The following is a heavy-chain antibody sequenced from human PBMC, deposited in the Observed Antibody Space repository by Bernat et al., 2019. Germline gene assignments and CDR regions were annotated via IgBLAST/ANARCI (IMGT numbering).Heavy chain of an antibody. Sequence: VQLLESGGGLVQPGGSLRLSCAASGFTFSSYAMHWVRQAPGKGLEWVAVISYDGSNKYYADSVKGRFTISRDNSKNTLYLQMNSLRAEDTAVYYCARDYHVGYSSSWAYWGQGTLVTVSS. D-gene: IGHD6-13*01. CDR2: ISYDGSNK. J-gene: IGHJ4*02. CDR1: GFTFSSYA. V-gene: IGHV3-30*01. CDR3: ARDYHVGYSSSWAY.